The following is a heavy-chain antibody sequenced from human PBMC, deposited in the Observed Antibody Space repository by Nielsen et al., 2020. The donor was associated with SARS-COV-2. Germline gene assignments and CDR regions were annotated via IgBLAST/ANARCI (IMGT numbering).Heavy chain of an antibody. CDR2: IHSRSRT. D-gene: IGHD3-22*01. V-gene: IGHV3-66*01. Sequence: GESLKISCAASGFTGNSNYMSWVRQAPGKGLEWVAAIHSRSRTDYVDSVKGRFTISRDNARDTLYLQMNSLSAEDTAVYYCVRVRDDGYYYDTGPYDYWGQGALVTVSS. J-gene: IGHJ4*02. CDR1: GFTGNSNY. CDR3: VRVRDDGYYYDTGPYDY.